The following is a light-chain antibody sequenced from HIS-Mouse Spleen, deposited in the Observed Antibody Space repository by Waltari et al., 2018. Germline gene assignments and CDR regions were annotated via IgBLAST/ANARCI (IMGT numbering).Light chain of an antibody. V-gene: IGLV1-51*01. Sequence: QSVLTQPPSVSAAPGQTVTISCSGSSPNIGNTYLSWYQQLPGTAPKLLIYDNNKRPSGIPDRFSGSKSGTSATLGITGLQTGDEADYYCGTWDSSLSAWVFGGGTKLTVL. CDR1: SPNIGNTY. CDR2: DNN. J-gene: IGLJ3*02. CDR3: GTWDSSLSAWV.